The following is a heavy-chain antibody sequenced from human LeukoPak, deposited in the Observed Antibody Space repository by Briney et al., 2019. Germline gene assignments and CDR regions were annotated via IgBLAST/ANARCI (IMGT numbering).Heavy chain of an antibody. J-gene: IGHJ5*02. V-gene: IGHV1-2*02. CDR2: INPNSGGT. CDR3: ARDSVTMVRGGSNWFDP. D-gene: IGHD3-10*01. CDR1: GYTFTGYY. Sequence: ASVKVSCKASGYTFTGYYMHWVRQAPGQGLEWMGWINPNSGGTNYAQKFQGRVTMTRDTSISTAYMELSRLRSDDTAVYHCARDSVTMVRGGSNWFDPWGQGTLVTVSS.